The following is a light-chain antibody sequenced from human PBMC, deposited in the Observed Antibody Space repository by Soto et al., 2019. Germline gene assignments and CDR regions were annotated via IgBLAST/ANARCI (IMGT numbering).Light chain of an antibody. J-gene: IGLJ2*01. CDR1: SPNIGSNY. CDR3: AAWDDNLRSVV. V-gene: IGLV1-47*01. CDR2: RNY. Sequence: QSVLTQAPSASGAPGQRVFISCSGSSPNIGSNYVYWYQQFPGTAPKLLILRNYQRPSGVPDRFSASKSGTSASLAISGLRSEDEADYHCAAWDDNLRSVVFGGGTKLTVL.